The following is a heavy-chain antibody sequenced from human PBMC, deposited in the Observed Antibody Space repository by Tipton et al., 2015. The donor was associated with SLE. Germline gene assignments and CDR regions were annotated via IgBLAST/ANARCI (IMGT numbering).Heavy chain of an antibody. CDR2: IDPSDSYT. CDR3: ARMFYGDYEGGACDI. V-gene: IGHV5-10-1*01. Sequence: QLVQSGAEVKKPGESLKISCKGSGYSFTSYWISWVRQMPGKGLEWMGRIDPSDSYTNYSPSFQGHVTISADKSISTTYPQWSSLKASDTAMYYCARMFYGDYEGGACDIWGQGTMVTVSS. CDR1: GYSFTSYW. J-gene: IGHJ3*02. D-gene: IGHD4-17*01.